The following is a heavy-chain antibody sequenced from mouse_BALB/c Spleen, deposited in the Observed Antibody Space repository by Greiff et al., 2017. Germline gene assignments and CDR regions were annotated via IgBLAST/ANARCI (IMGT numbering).Heavy chain of an antibody. Sequence: EVKLQESGAELVRPGALVKLSCKASGFNIKDYYMHWVKQRPEQGLEWIGWIDPENGNTIYDPKFQGKASITADTSSNTAYLQLSSLTSEDTAVYYCARSGGSSPYYFDYWGQGTTLTVSS. CDR3: ARSGGSSPYYFDY. J-gene: IGHJ2*01. CDR1: GFNIKDYY. D-gene: IGHD1-1*01. V-gene: IGHV14-1*02. CDR2: IDPENGNT.